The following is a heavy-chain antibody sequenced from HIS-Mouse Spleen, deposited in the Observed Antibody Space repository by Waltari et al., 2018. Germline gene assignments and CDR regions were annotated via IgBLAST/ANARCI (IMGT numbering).Heavy chain of an antibody. D-gene: IGHD2-21*01. V-gene: IGHV3-23*01. J-gene: IGHJ4*02. CDR3: AKSRGGDCYDY. CDR2: ISGSGGST. CDR1: GFPFSSHA. Sequence: EVQLLESGGGLVRPGGSRSLPCAAAGFPFSSHALTWVRQVPGKGLEWVSAISGSGGSTYYADSVKGRFTISRDNSKNTLYLQMNSLRAEDTAVYYCAKSRGGDCYDYWGQGTLVTVSS.